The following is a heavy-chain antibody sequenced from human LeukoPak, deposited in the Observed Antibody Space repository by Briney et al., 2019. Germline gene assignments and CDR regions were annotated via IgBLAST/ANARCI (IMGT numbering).Heavy chain of an antibody. CDR2: ISAYSGDT. Sequence: GASVKVSCKASGYTFTSYGISWVRQAPGQGLEWMGWISAYSGDTNYAQKFQGRATMTTDTSTSTAYMELRSLSSDDTAVYYCARDDCSGESCYRSWFDPWGQGTLVTVSS. CDR3: ARDDCSGESCYRSWFDP. D-gene: IGHD2-15*01. V-gene: IGHV1-18*01. CDR1: GYTFTSYG. J-gene: IGHJ5*02.